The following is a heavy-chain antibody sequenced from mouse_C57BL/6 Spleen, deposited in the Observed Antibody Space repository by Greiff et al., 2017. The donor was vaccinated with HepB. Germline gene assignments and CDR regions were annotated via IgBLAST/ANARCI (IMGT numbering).Heavy chain of an antibody. CDR2: ISNGGGST. CDR3: ARHPPPGYAMDY. Sequence: EVKLVESGGGLVQPGGSLKLSCAASGFTFSDYYMYWVRQTPEKRLEWVAYISNGGGSTYYPDTVKGRFTISRGNAKNTLYLQMSRLKSEDTAMYYWARHPPPGYAMDYWGQGTSVTVSS. J-gene: IGHJ4*01. V-gene: IGHV5-12*01. CDR1: GFTFSDYY.